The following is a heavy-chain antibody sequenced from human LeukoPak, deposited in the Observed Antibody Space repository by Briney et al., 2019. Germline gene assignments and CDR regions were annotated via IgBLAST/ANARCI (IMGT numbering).Heavy chain of an antibody. CDR1: GFTFSSYS. CDR2: ISSSSSYI. V-gene: IGHV3-21*01. J-gene: IGHJ3*02. CDR3: AIAHCSGGSCYGLLVAFDI. Sequence: GGSLRLSCAASGFTFSSYSMNWVRQAPGKGLEWVSSISSSSSYIYYADSVKGRFTISRDNAKNSLYLQMNSLRAEDTAVYYCAIAHCSGGSCYGLLVAFDIWGQGTMVTVSS. D-gene: IGHD2-15*01.